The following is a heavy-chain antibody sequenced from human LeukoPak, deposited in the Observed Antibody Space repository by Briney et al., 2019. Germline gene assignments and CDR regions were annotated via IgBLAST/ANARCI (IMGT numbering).Heavy chain of an antibody. J-gene: IGHJ3*01. Sequence: GGSLRLSCAASGFTFSTYAMSWVRQAPGKGLEWVSVITGSGITYYADSVKGRFTVSRDNSKKTEYLQMNSLRAEDTAVYYCAKRSGSNWGPSDAFDFWGQGTMVTVS. D-gene: IGHD7-27*01. V-gene: IGHV3-23*01. CDR1: GFTFSTYA. CDR2: ITGSGIT. CDR3: AKRSGSNWGPSDAFDF.